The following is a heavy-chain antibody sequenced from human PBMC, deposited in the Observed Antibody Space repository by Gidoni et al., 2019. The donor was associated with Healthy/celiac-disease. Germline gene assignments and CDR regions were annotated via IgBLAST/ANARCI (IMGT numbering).Heavy chain of an antibody. D-gene: IGHD3-10*01. CDR3: ARGSDYYGSGNYPSGYFDL. J-gene: IGHJ2*01. CDR1: ELPFSSTE. CDR2: ISRSGSII. V-gene: IGHV3-48*03. Sequence: EVQLVESGGGLEKLGGSRQPSWAASELPFSSTEMNWVRQAPGKGLEWVSYISRSGSIIYYADSVKGRFTISRDNAENSLYLQMNSLRAEDTAVYYCARGSDYYGSGNYPSGYFDLWGRGTLVTVSS.